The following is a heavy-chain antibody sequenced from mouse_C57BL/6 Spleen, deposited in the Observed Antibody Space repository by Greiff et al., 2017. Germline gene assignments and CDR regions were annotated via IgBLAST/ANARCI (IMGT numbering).Heavy chain of an antibody. CDR3: ARDSGYYVDY. Sequence: EVKLVESEGGLVQPGSSMKLSCTASGFTFSDYYMAWVRQVPEKGLEWVANINYDGSSTYYLDSLKSRFIISRDNAKNILYLQMSSLKSEDTATYYCARDSGYYVDYWGQGTTLTVSS. CDR2: INYDGSST. V-gene: IGHV5-16*01. CDR1: GFTFSDYY. D-gene: IGHD4-1*01. J-gene: IGHJ2*01.